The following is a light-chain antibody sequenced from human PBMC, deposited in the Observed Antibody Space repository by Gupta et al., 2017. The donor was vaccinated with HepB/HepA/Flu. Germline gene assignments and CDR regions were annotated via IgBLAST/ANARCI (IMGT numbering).Light chain of an antibody. CDR1: QTVTNNY. Sequence: EIVLTQSPGTLSLSPGERATLPCRASQTVTNNYLAWYQQRPGQTPRLLIYDASTRATAFPDRFSASGSGTDFTLTISSLEPEDFAVYYCQNYGTSPRKFGQGTKLEIK. CDR2: DAS. CDR3: QNYGTSPRK. J-gene: IGKJ2*01. V-gene: IGKV3-20*01.